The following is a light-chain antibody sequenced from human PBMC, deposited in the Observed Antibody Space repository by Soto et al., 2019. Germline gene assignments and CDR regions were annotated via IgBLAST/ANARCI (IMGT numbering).Light chain of an antibody. Sequence: QPVLTQPASVSGSPGQSITISCTGTSSDVGAYNLVSWYQQHPGRAPKLMIYEGSKRPSGVSNRFSGSKSGNTASLTISGLQAEYEADYHCCSYAGSSTWMFGGGTKLTVL. J-gene: IGLJ3*02. CDR2: EGS. CDR3: CSYAGSSTWM. CDR1: SSDVGAYNL. V-gene: IGLV2-23*01.